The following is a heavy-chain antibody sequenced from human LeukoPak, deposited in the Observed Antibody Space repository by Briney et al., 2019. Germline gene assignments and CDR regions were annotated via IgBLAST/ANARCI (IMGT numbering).Heavy chain of an antibody. D-gene: IGHD3-22*01. CDR2: ISAYNGNT. CDR1: GYTFTSYG. CDR3: ARGSIGCDSSGYYYYWYFDL. Sequence: ASVKVSCKASGYTFTSYGISWVRQAPGQGLEWMGWISAYNGNTNYAQKLQGRVTMTTDTSTSTAYMELRSLRSDDTAVYYCARGSIGCDSSGYYYYWYFDLWGRGTLVTVSS. J-gene: IGHJ2*01. V-gene: IGHV1-18*01.